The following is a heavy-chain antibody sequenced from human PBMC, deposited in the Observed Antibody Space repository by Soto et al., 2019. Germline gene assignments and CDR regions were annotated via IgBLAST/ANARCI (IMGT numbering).Heavy chain of an antibody. CDR3: ARSVAGRGVYYYSGMDV. D-gene: IGHD6-19*01. J-gene: IGHJ6*02. CDR2: INPNSGGT. V-gene: IGHV1-2*04. Sequence: QVQLVQSGAEVKKPGASVKVSCKASGYTFTGYYMHWVRQAPGQGLEWMGWINPNSGGTNYAQKFQGWVTMPRDTPTSTAYNELSRLRSDDTAVYYCARSVAGRGVYYYSGMDVWGPGNRVTVSS. CDR1: GYTFTGYY.